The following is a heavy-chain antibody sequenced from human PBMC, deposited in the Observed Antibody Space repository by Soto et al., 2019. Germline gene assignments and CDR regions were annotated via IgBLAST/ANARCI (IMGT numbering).Heavy chain of an antibody. CDR3: ARGACSSTSCRDQFDY. D-gene: IGHD2-2*01. CDR2: IIPIFGTA. V-gene: IGHV1-69*13. CDR1: GGTFSSYA. J-gene: IGHJ4*02. Sequence: SVKVSCKASGGTFSSYAISWVRQAPGRGLEWMGGIIPIFGTANYAQKFQGRVTITADESTSTAYMELSSLRSEDTAVYYCARGACSSTSCRDQFDYWGQGTLVTVSS.